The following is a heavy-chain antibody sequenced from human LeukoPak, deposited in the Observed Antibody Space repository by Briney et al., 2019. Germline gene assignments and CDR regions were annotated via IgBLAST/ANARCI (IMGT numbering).Heavy chain of an antibody. CDR3: AKGAHFDY. CDR1: GFPFSTSD. V-gene: IGHV3-23*01. J-gene: IGHJ4*02. CDR2: IFNSDGST. Sequence: GSLRLACSATGFPFSTSDMSWCRQAPGKGLEWVSVIFNSDGSTYYADSVKGRFTISRDNSKNTLYLQMNSLRAEDTAVYYCAKGAHFDYWGQGTLVTVSS.